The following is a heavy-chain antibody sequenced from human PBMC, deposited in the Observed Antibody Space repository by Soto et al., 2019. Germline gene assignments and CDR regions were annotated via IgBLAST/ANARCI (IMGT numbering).Heavy chain of an antibody. J-gene: IGHJ4*02. CDR3: ARRGSSSWYGY. D-gene: IGHD6-13*01. Sequence: SETLSLTCAVYGGSFSGYYWSWIRQPPGKGLEWIGEINHSGSTNYNPSLKSRVTISVDTSKNQFSLKLSSVTAADTAVYYCARRGSSSWYGYWGQGTLVTVSS. CDR2: INHSGST. CDR1: GGSFSGYY. V-gene: IGHV4-34*01.